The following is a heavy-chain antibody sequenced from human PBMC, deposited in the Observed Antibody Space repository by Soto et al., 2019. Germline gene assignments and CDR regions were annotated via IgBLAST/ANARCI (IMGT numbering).Heavy chain of an antibody. J-gene: IGHJ1*01. CDR1: GFTFSSYA. Sequence: GGSLSLSCAASGFTFSSYAMSWVRQAPGKGLEWVSVISDSGGNTNYADSVKGRFTISRDNSRDTLYLQMNSLRAEDTAVYYCAREDRYCSGGTCYLSAQYFHYWGQGTLVTVSS. CDR2: ISDSGGNT. D-gene: IGHD2-15*01. CDR3: AREDRYCSGGTCYLSAQYFHY. V-gene: IGHV3-23*01.